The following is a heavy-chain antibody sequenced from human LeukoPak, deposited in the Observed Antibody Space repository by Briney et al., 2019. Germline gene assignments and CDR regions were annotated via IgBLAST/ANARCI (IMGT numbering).Heavy chain of an antibody. Sequence: PGGSLRLSCAAPGFILSNYWMHWVRQAPGKGLMWVSQISPDGSQTFYADSVKGRFTISRDNAKNTLFLQMDSLRAEDTALYYCVRSLRSADFWGQGTLVTVSS. CDR3: VRSLRSADF. CDR2: ISPDGSQT. V-gene: IGHV3-74*01. J-gene: IGHJ4*02. CDR1: GFILSNYW.